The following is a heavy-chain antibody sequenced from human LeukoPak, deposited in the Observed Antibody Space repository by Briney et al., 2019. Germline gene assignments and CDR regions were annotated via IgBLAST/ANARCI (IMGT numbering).Heavy chain of an antibody. V-gene: IGHV1-18*01. Sequence: GSVKVSCKASGYTFTSYGISWVRPAPGQGLEWMGWISAYNGNTNYAQKLQGRVTMTTDTSTSTAYMELRSLRSDDTAVYYCAREVPYDSSRYYQPFDYWGQGTLVTVSS. J-gene: IGHJ4*02. CDR2: ISAYNGNT. CDR1: GYTFTSYG. CDR3: AREVPYDSSRYYQPFDY. D-gene: IGHD3-22*01.